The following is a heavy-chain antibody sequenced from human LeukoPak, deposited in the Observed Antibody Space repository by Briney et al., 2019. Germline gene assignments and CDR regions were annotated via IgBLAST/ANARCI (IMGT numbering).Heavy chain of an antibody. CDR1: GFTFSSYA. Sequence: PGGSLRLSCAASGFTFSSYAMSWVRQAPGKGLEWVALISYDGSNKYYADSVKGRFTISRDNSKNTLYLQMNSLRTEDTAVYYCAKVGDNWDFDYWGQGTLVSVSS. J-gene: IGHJ4*02. CDR3: AKVGDNWDFDY. CDR2: ISYDGSNK. V-gene: IGHV3-30*18. D-gene: IGHD3-16*01.